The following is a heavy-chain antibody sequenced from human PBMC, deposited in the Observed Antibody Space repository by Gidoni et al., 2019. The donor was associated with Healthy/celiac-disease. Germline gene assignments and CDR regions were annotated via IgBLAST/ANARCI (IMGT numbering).Heavy chain of an antibody. CDR1: GFTFSSYG. Sequence: QVQLVESGGGVVQTGRSLRLSCAAYGFTFSSYGMHWVRPAPGKGLEWVAVISYDGSNKYYADSVKGRFTISRDNSKNTLYLQMNSLRAEDTAVYYCAKDNSEVAEYFQHWGQGTLVTVSS. D-gene: IGHD4-4*01. CDR3: AKDNSEVAEYFQH. CDR2: ISYDGSNK. J-gene: IGHJ1*01. V-gene: IGHV3-30*18.